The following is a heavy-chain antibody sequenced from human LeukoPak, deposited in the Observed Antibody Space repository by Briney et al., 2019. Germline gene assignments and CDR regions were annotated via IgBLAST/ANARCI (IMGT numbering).Heavy chain of an antibody. CDR2: IYTSGST. CDR3: ARERVSSGWGLRYYYYYMDV. D-gene: IGHD6-19*01. CDR1: GGSISSYY. Sequence: SETLSLTCTVSGGSISSYYWSWIRQPAGKGLEWIGRIYTSGSTNYNPSLKSRVTMSVDTSKNQFSLKLSSVTAADTAVYYCARERVSSGWGLRYYYYYMDVWGKGTTVTISS. J-gene: IGHJ6*03. V-gene: IGHV4-4*07.